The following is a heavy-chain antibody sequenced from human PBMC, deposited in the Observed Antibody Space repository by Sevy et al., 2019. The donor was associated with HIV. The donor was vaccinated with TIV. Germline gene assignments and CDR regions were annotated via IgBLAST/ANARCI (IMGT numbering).Heavy chain of an antibody. J-gene: IGHJ3*02. Sequence: GGSLRLSCAASGFTLSSYAMHWVRQAPGKGLNWVAIISSDGSYNYDADSVKGRFTISRDNSRNTLYLQMNSLRVEDTAVYYCARGAYSSSWMGDAFDIWGQGTMVTVSS. CDR3: ARGAYSSSWMGDAFDI. CDR1: GFTLSSYA. CDR2: ISSDGSYN. V-gene: IGHV3-30-3*01. D-gene: IGHD6-13*01.